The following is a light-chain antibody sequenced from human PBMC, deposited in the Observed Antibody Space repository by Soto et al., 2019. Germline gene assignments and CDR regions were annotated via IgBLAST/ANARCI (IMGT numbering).Light chain of an antibody. CDR2: RAS. J-gene: IGKJ2*01. V-gene: IGKV1-5*03. Sequence: DIQMTQSPSTLSGSVGDRATINCRASQSIDTALAWYQQKPGKAPNLLIYRASNLESGVPSRFSGSGSGTDFTLAISSLQPDDFATYYCQQYGRFPTVGQGNKVDIK. CDR3: QQYGRFPT. CDR1: QSIDTA.